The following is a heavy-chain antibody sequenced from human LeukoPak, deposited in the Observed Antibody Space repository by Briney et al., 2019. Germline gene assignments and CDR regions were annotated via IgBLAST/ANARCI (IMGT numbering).Heavy chain of an antibody. CDR3: VRTSPIDY. V-gene: IGHV3-53*01. Sequence: GGSLRLSCAASGFTIKTSYMTWVRQAPGKGLEWVSVIYSNGNTYYADSVKGRFTISRDNSKNTLYLQISSQRVEDTAMYYCVRTSPIDYWGQGTLVSVSS. D-gene: IGHD2-2*01. CDR2: IYSNGNT. CDR1: GFTIKTSY. J-gene: IGHJ4*02.